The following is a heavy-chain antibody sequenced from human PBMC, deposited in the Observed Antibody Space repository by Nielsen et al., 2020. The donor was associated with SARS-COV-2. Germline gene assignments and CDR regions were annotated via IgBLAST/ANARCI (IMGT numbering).Heavy chain of an antibody. CDR2: LSLTSATS. D-gene: IGHD3-3*01. J-gene: IGHJ4*02. CDR3: ARDRTVSGEVVTLD. V-gene: IGHV3-48*01. Sequence: GGSLRLSCAASGFTFSTYAMNWVRQAPGKGLEWVSYLSLTSATSLYAKSVKGRFTISRDNAKNSLYLQMNNLRAEDTAVYYCARDRTVSGEVVTLDWGQGTLVTVSS. CDR1: GFTFSTYA.